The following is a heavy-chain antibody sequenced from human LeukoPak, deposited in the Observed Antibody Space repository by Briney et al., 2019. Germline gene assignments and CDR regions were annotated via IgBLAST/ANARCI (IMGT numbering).Heavy chain of an antibody. J-gene: IGHJ4*02. CDR1: GGSISSYD. CDR3: ARRYCSGGSCYPDY. CDR2: LYYSGNT. Sequence: PSETLSLTCTVSGGSISSYDWSWIRQPPAKGLEWIGYLYYSGNTNYNPSLKSRVTISIDTSKNQFSLKLSSVTAADTAVYYCARRYCSGGSCYPDYWGQGTLVTVSS. V-gene: IGHV4-59*08. D-gene: IGHD2-15*01.